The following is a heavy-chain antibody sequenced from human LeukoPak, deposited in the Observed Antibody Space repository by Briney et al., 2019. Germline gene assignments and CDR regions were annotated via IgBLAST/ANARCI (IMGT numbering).Heavy chain of an antibody. CDR1: GFTFNSYA. D-gene: IGHD4-11*01. CDR3: AKVEYGNNHGAMDV. J-gene: IGHJ6*02. Sequence: PGGSLRLSCAASGFTFNSYAMSWVRQAPAKGLEWVSGISDGGDITSYADSVKGRVTISRDNSKYTLTLQMNGLRAEDTAVYSCAKVEYGNNHGAMDVWGQGTTVTVSS. V-gene: IGHV3-23*01. CDR2: ISDGGDIT.